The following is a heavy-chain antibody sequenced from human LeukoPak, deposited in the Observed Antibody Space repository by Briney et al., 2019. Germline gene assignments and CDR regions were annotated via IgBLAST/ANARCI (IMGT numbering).Heavy chain of an antibody. Sequence: SGTLSLTCPFSCGALHSGGYYLSWIPPPPGEGLEWVGDIYYSGSTYYNPSLKSRVTISVDTSKNQFSLKLSSVTAADTAVYYCAREIEQWLVRGYFQHWGQGTLVTVSS. V-gene: IGHV4-31*03. D-gene: IGHD6-19*01. CDR2: IYYSGST. CDR1: CGALHSGGYY. J-gene: IGHJ1*01. CDR3: AREIEQWLVRGYFQH.